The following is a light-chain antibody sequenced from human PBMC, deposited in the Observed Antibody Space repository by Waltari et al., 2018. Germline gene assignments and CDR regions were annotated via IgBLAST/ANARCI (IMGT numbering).Light chain of an antibody. CDR2: KVS. CDR3: MQGTHFPRT. CDR1: QSLLHSNGNTY. V-gene: IGKV2-30*02. Sequence: DVVMTQSPLSLPITPGQPASMTCRSSQSLLHSNGNTYLSWFLQKPGQPPRRLIYKVSNLDSAVSYRVSGSGAGTDFTLKISRVEAEDVGVYYCMQGTHFPRTFGQGTKVEIK. J-gene: IGKJ1*01.